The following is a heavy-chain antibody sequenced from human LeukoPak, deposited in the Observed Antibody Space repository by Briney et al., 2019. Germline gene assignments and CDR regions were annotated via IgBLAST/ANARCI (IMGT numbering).Heavy chain of an antibody. CDR2: ISAYNGNT. V-gene: IGHV1-2*02. D-gene: IGHD3-22*01. CDR3: ASLTYYYDSSGPGDAFDI. CDR1: GYTFTGYY. Sequence: ASVKVSCKASGYTFTGYYMHWVRQAPGQGLEWMGWISAYNGNTNYAQKLQGRVTITRDRSMSTAYMELSSLRSEDTAMYYCASLTYYYDSSGPGDAFDIWGQGTMVTVSS. J-gene: IGHJ3*02.